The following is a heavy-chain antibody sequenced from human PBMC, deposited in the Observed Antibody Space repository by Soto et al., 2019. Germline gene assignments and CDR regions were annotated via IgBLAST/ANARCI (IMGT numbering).Heavy chain of an antibody. V-gene: IGHV3-30-3*01. CDR3: ARGESYTAIVFGRYYCGMDV. D-gene: IGHD2-21*02. Sequence: GGSLRLSCAASGFTFSSYAMHWVRQAPGKGLEWVAVISYDGSNKYYSDSVKGRFTISRDNSKNTLYLQINSLRAEDTAVYYCARGESYTAIVFGRYYCGMDVWCQGTTLTVSS. J-gene: IGHJ6*02. CDR1: GFTFSSYA. CDR2: ISYDGSNK.